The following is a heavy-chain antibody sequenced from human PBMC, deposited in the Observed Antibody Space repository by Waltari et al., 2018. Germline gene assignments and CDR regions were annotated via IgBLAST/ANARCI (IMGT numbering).Heavy chain of an antibody. Sequence: QVQLQESGPELVKPSETLSLTCTVYGGSIRTPPYAWGWIRQSPGKGLGWIGADHFNGDTYYNPSLMSRVSISVDTSKNQLSLKVNSVTGADTAVYYCARLPTGYPNWFDRWSPGTLVTVSS. CDR1: GGSIRTPPYA. D-gene: IGHD3-9*01. CDR3: ARLPTGYPNWFDR. V-gene: IGHV4-39*07. CDR2: DHFNGDT. J-gene: IGHJ5*02.